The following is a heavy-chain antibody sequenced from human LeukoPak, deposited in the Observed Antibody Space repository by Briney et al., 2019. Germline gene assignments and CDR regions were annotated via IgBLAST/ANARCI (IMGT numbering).Heavy chain of an antibody. J-gene: IGHJ2*01. CDR2: ISGSGGST. D-gene: IGHD3-22*01. V-gene: IGHV3-23*01. CDR3: AKVSGDSSGSYWYFDL. CDR1: GFTFSSYA. Sequence: PGGSLRLSCAASGFTFSSYAMSWVRQAPGKGLEWVSAISGSGGSTYYADSVKGRFTISRDNSKNTLYLQMNSLRAEDTAVYYCAKVSGDSSGSYWYFDLWGRGTLVTVSS.